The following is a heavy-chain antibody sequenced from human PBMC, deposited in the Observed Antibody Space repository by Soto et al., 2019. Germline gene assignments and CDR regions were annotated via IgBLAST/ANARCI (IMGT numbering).Heavy chain of an antibody. D-gene: IGHD3-9*01. Sequence: SETLSLTCTVSGGSISSSSYYWGWIRQPPGKGLEWIGSIYYSGSTYYNPSLKSRVTISVDTSKNQFSLKLSSVTAADTAVYYCARQSVLRYFDWLFIDYWGQGTLVTVSS. J-gene: IGHJ4*02. V-gene: IGHV4-39*01. CDR1: GGSISSSSYY. CDR2: IYYSGST. CDR3: ARQSVLRYFDWLFIDY.